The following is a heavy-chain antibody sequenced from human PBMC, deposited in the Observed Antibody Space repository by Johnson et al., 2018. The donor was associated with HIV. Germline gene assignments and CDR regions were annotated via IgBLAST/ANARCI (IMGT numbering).Heavy chain of an antibody. CDR1: GFTLSSYA. D-gene: IGHD2-2*01. V-gene: IGHV3-30*14. J-gene: IGHJ3*02. Sequence: QVQLLESGGGVVQPGRSLRLSCAASGFTLSSYAMLWVRQAPGKGLEWVAVISYDGSNKYYADSVKGRFTISRDNSKNTLYLQMNSLRAEDTAVYYCARGVVVVPAASSHAFDIWGQGAMVTVSS. CDR3: ARGVVVVPAASSHAFDI. CDR2: ISYDGSNK.